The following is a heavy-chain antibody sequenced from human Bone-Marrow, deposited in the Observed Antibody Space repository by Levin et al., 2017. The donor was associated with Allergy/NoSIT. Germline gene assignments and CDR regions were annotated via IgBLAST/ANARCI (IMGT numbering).Heavy chain of an antibody. V-gene: IGHV1-69*06. J-gene: IGHJ3*02. CDR2: IIPIFGTA. CDR3: ARATVVVPAMGAFDI. Sequence: SVKVSCKASGGTFSSYAISWVRQAPGQGLEWMGGIIPIFGTANYAQKFQGRVTITADKSTSTAYMELSSLRSEDTAVYYCARATVVVPAMGAFDIWGQGTMVTVSS. CDR1: GGTFSSYA. D-gene: IGHD2-2*01.